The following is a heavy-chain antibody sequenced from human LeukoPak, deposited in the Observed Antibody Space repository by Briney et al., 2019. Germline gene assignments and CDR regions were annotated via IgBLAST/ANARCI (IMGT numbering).Heavy chain of an antibody. V-gene: IGHV4-39*01. J-gene: IGHJ4*02. Sequence: SEILSLTCTVSGGSISGSSYYWGWIRQPPGKGLEWIGSIYYSGSTYYKPSLKSRVTMSVDTSKNQFSLKLSSVTAADTAVYYCARPQRYSNYALDYWGQGTLVTVSS. CDR1: GGSISGSSYY. CDR2: IYYSGST. D-gene: IGHD4-11*01. CDR3: ARPQRYSNYALDY.